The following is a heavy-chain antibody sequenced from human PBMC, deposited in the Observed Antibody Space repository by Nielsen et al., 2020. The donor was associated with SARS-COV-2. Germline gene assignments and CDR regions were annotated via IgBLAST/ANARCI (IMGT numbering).Heavy chain of an antibody. CDR3: ARGVVPAAMTWFDP. J-gene: IGHJ5*02. D-gene: IGHD2-2*01. CDR1: GGSFSSYA. CDR2: IIPILGIA. Sequence: SAKVSCKASGGSFSSYAISWVRQAPGQGLEWMGRIIPILGIANYAQKFQGRVTITADESTSTAYMELSSLRSEDTAVYYCARGVVPAAMTWFDPWGQGTLVTVSS. V-gene: IGHV1-69*04.